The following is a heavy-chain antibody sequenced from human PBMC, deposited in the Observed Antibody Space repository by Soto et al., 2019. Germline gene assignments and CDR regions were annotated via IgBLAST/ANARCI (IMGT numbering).Heavy chain of an antibody. CDR3: ARAPRTTWIQLWDYYYGMDV. CDR2: INSDGSST. D-gene: IGHD5-18*01. V-gene: IGHV3-74*01. Sequence: GGSLRLSCAASGFTFSSYWMHWVRQAPGKGLVWVSRINSDGSSTSYADSVKGRFTISRDNAKNTLYLQMNSLRAEDTAVYYCARAPRTTWIQLWDYYYGMDVWGQGTTVTVSS. CDR1: GFTFSSYW. J-gene: IGHJ6*02.